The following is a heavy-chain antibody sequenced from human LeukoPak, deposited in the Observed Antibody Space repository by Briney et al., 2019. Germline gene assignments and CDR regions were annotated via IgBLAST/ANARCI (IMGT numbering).Heavy chain of an antibody. V-gene: IGHV5-51*01. CDR2: IYPGDSDT. CDR1: GYSFTSYW. D-gene: IGHD3-22*01. Sequence: GESLKISCKGSGYSFTSYWIGWVRQMPGKGLEWMGIIYPGDSDTRYSPSFQGQVTISADKSISTAYPQWSSLKASDTAMYYCARPTYYYDSSGYYFDYWGQGTLVTVSS. J-gene: IGHJ4*02. CDR3: ARPTYYYDSSGYYFDY.